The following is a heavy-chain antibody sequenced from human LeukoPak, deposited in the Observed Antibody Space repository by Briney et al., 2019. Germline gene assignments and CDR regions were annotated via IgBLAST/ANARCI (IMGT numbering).Heavy chain of an antibody. Sequence: GASVKVSCKASGYTFTCYYMHWVRQAPGQGLEWMGWINPNSGGTNYAQKFQGRVTMTRDTSISTAYMDLGSLRSDDTAVYYCARDLRYSSGWSASGMDVWGKGTTVTISS. CDR3: ARDLRYSSGWSASGMDV. CDR1: GYTFTCYY. J-gene: IGHJ6*03. CDR2: INPNSGGT. V-gene: IGHV1-2*02. D-gene: IGHD6-19*01.